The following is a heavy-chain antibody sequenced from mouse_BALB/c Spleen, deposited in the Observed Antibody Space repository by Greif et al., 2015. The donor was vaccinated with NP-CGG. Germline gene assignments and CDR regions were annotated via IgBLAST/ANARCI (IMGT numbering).Heavy chain of an antibody. Sequence: QVQLQQPGAELVKPGASVKLSCKASGYTFTSYYMYWVKQRPGQGLEWIGGINPSNGGTNFNEKFKSKATLTVDKSSSTAYMQLSSLTSEDSAVYYCTREWVVANRYDWGQGTTLTVSS. CDR2: INPSNGGT. D-gene: IGHD1-1*01. CDR1: GYTFTSYY. V-gene: IGHV1S81*02. CDR3: TREWVVANRYD. J-gene: IGHJ2*01.